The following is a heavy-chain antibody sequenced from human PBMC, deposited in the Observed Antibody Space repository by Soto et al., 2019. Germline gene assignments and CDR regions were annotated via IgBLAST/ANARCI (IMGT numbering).Heavy chain of an antibody. Sequence: SETLSLTCAVSGGSINSGYYSWGWVRQPPGKGLEWIGSIYYSGSTYYNPSLKSRVTISVDTSKNQFSLKLSSVTAADTAVYYCARRLLAAARTSDYWGQGTLVTVSS. D-gene: IGHD6-13*01. CDR2: IYYSGST. CDR1: GGSINSGYYS. V-gene: IGHV4-30-2*03. J-gene: IGHJ4*02. CDR3: ARRLLAAARTSDY.